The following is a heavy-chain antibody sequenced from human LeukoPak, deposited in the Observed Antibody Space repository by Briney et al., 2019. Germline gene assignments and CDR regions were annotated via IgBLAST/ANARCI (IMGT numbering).Heavy chain of an antibody. D-gene: IGHD5-12*01. CDR2: IWYDGSNK. J-gene: IGHJ4*02. CDR1: GFTFSSYG. Sequence: GGSLRLSCAASGFTFSSYGMHWVRQAPGKGLEWVAVIWYDGSNKYYADSVKGRFTISRDNSKNTLYLQMNSLRAEDTAVYYCARDGGYDFPRSQIDYWGQGTLVTVSS. V-gene: IGHV3-33*01. CDR3: ARDGGYDFPRSQIDY.